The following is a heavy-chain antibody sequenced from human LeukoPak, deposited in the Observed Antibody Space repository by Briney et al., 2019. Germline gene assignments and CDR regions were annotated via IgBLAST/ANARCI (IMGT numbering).Heavy chain of an antibody. CDR1: GYTFTGFY. D-gene: IGHD2-15*01. V-gene: IGHV1-2*02. CDR3: ARDSVLCPPGHCYENWFDP. J-gene: IGHJ5*02. CDR2: INPNSGGT. Sequence: ASVKVSCKASGYTFTGFYMHWVRQAPGQGLEWMGWINPNSGGTNYAQKFRGRVSLTSDSSISTAYMEMSSLRSDDTAIYYCARDSVLCPPGHCYENWFDPWGQGTLVTVSS.